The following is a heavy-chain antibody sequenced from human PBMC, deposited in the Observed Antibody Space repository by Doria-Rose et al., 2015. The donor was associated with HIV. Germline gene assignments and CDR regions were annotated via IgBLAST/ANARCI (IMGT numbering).Heavy chain of an antibody. CDR1: GVSLSSPGMG. V-gene: IGHV2-26*01. D-gene: IGHD6-13*01. J-gene: IGHJ4*02. Sequence: QESGPVLVKPTETLTLTCTVSGVSLSSPGMGVSWIRQPTGKALEWLAHILSDDARSYKTSLKCGLSISRGTSKSQVVLTMTDMDPVDTATYYCARIKSSRWYHKYYFDFWGQGTLVIVSA. CDR3: ARIKSSRWYHKYYFDF. CDR2: ILSDDAR.